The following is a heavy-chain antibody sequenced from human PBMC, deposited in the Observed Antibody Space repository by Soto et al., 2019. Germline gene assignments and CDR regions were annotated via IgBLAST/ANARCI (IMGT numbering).Heavy chain of an antibody. V-gene: IGHV3-53*01. Sequence: PGGSLRLSCAASGFTVSSNYMSWVRQAPGKGLEWVSVIYSGGSTYYADSVKGRFTISRDNSKNTLYLQMNSLRAEDTAVYYCASGVEQLAPPFFDYWGQGTLVTVSS. J-gene: IGHJ4*02. CDR3: ASGVEQLAPPFFDY. D-gene: IGHD6-6*01. CDR2: IYSGGST. CDR1: GFTVSSNY.